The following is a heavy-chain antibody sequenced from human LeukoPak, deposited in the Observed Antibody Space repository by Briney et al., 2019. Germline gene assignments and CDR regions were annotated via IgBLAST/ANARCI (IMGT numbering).Heavy chain of an antibody. Sequence: ASVKVSCKASGYTLTGYYMHWVRQAPGQGLEWMGWINPNSGGTKYVQKFQGRVTMTRDTSITTAYMELSSLRSDDTAMYYCARDNGPRDFDYWGQGILVTVSS. V-gene: IGHV1-2*02. CDR2: INPNSGGT. CDR3: ARDNGPRDFDY. D-gene: IGHD2-8*01. CDR1: GYTLTGYY. J-gene: IGHJ4*02.